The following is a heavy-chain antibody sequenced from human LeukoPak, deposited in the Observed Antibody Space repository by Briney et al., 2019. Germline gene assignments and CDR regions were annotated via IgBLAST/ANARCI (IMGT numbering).Heavy chain of an antibody. CDR1: GFTFSSSA. Sequence: GTSVKGSCKASGFTFSSSAMQWVRQARGQRLEWIGWIVVGSGNTNYAQKFQERVTITRDMSTNTTYTELSSLRSEDTAVYYCAAAPGIAARPSGDLWGRGTLVTVSS. V-gene: IGHV1-58*02. CDR2: IVVGSGNT. D-gene: IGHD6-13*01. CDR3: AAAPGIAARPSGDL. J-gene: IGHJ2*01.